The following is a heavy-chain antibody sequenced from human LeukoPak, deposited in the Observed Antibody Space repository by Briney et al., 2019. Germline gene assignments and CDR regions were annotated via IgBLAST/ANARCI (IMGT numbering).Heavy chain of an antibody. CDR2: IYYSGST. CDR1: GGSISSSSYY. CDR3: ARVGTYYYDSSGYPLDY. D-gene: IGHD3-22*01. Sequence: SETLSLTCTVSGGSISSSSYYWGWIRQPPGKGLEWIWSIYYSGSTYYNPSLKSRVTISVDTSKNQFSLKLSSVTAADTAVYYCARVGTYYYDSSGYPLDYWGQGTLVTVSS. J-gene: IGHJ4*02. V-gene: IGHV4-39*07.